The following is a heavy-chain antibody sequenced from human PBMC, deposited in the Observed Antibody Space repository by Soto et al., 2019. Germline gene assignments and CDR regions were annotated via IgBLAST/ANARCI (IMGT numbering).Heavy chain of an antibody. J-gene: IGHJ4*02. CDR3: ARSANTYGSPFDY. V-gene: IGHV3-66*01. D-gene: IGHD3-10*01. CDR2: IHRGGST. CDR1: GFTVGNNY. Sequence: PGGSLRLSCAASGFTVGNNYMSWVRQAPGKGLEWVSLIHRGGSTSYADSVKGRFTISRDSSKNILYLQINGLTADDTAVYYCARSANTYGSPFDYWGQGALVTVSS.